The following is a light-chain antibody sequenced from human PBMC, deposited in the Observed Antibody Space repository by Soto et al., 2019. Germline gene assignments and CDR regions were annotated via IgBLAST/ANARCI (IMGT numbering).Light chain of an antibody. CDR1: QSISSW. J-gene: IGKJ2*01. CDR2: KAS. V-gene: IGKV1-5*03. CDR3: QQYNSYQYT. Sequence: DIQMTQSPSTMSASVGDRVTITCRASQSISSWLAWYQQKPGKAPKLLIYKASSLESGVPSRFSGSGSGTEFTLTIISLQPDDFATYYCQQYNSYQYTFCQGTKLEIK.